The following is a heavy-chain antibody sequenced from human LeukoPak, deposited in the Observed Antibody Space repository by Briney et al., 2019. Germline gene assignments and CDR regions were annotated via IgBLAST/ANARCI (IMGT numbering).Heavy chain of an antibody. V-gene: IGHV1-18*04. J-gene: IGHJ5*02. D-gene: IGHD1-26*01. CDR1: GYSFTSYW. CDR3: ARNYGVVGAANWFDP. CDR2: ISAYNGNT. Sequence: PGESLKISCKGSGYSFTSYWIGWVRQAPGQGLEWMGWISAYNGNTNYARKLQGRVTMTTDTSTSTAYMELRSLRSDDTAVYYCARNYGVVGAANWFDPWGQGTLVTVSS.